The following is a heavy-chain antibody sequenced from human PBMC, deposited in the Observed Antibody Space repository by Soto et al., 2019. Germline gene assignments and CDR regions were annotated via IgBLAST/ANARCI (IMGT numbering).Heavy chain of an antibody. CDR1: GYTFTSYG. D-gene: IGHD3-16*01. Sequence: SVKVSCKASGYTFTSYGMHWVRQAPGQRLEWMGWINAGNGNTKYSQKFQGRVTITRDTSASTAYMELSSLRSEDTAVYYCARGLNVYHFEHWGQATLVTVPS. J-gene: IGHJ4*02. CDR2: INAGNGNT. V-gene: IGHV1-3*01. CDR3: ARGLNVYHFEH.